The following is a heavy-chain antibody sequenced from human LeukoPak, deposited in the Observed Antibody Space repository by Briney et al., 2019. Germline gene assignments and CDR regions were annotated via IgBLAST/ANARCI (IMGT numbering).Heavy chain of an antibody. J-gene: IGHJ4*02. CDR2: ISGSGGST. CDR3: AKDWSRNIQLWFGPDY. Sequence: PGGSLRLSCAASGFTFSSYAMSWVRQAPGKGLEWVSAISGSGGSTYYADSVKGRFTISRDNSKNTLYLQMNSLRAEDTAVYYCAKDWSRNIQLWFGPDYWGQGTLVTVSS. CDR1: GFTFSSYA. D-gene: IGHD5-18*01. V-gene: IGHV3-23*01.